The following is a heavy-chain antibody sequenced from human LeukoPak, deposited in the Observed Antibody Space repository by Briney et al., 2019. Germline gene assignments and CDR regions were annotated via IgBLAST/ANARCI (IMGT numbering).Heavy chain of an antibody. CDR3: ARGGDYGGNSREVDY. D-gene: IGHD4-23*01. CDR1: GFTFDDYG. J-gene: IGHJ4*02. Sequence: GGSLRLSCAASGFTFDDYGMSWVRQAPGKGLEWVSGINWNGGSTGYADSVKGRFTISRDNAKNSLYLQMNSLRAEDTALYYCARGGDYGGNSREVDYWGQGTLVTVSS. CDR2: INWNGGST. V-gene: IGHV3-20*04.